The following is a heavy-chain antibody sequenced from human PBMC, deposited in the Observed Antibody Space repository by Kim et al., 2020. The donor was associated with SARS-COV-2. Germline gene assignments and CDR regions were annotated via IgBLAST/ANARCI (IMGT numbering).Heavy chain of an antibody. CDR2: IIPILGIA. D-gene: IGHD4-17*01. Sequence: SVKVSCKASGGTFSSYAISWVRQAPGQGLEWMGSIIPILGIANYAQKFQGRVTITADKSTSTAYMELSSLRSEDTAVYYCARDRDGNYYYYGMDVWGQGTTVTVSS. CDR1: GGTFSSYA. J-gene: IGHJ6*02. V-gene: IGHV1-69*04. CDR3: ARDRDGNYYYYGMDV.